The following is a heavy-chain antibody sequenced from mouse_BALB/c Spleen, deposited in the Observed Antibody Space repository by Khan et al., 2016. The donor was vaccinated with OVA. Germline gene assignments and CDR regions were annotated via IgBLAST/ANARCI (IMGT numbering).Heavy chain of an antibody. Sequence: EVELVESGGGLVKPGDSLKLSCAASGFTFSKYAMSWVRQTPEKRLEWVATISSGGGSYIYYPDRVKGRFTIFRDNAKNTLFLQMSSLRSEDTAMYYCSGVDFGYFDYWGQGTTLTVSS. CDR2: ISSGGGSYI. D-gene: IGHD2-13*01. CDR3: SGVDFGYFDY. J-gene: IGHJ2*01. V-gene: IGHV5-9-3*01. CDR1: GFTFSKYA.